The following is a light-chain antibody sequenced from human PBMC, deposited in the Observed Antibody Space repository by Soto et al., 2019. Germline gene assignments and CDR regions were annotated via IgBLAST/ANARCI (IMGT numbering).Light chain of an antibody. CDR2: EVT. V-gene: IGLV2-8*01. CDR3: ASYAGGNQV. J-gene: IGLJ1*01. Sequence: QSALTQPPSASGSPGQSVTISCTGTGSDVGGYNFVSWYQHRPGKAPKLMIYEVTRRPSGVPDRFSGSKSGNTASLTVSGLLAEDEADYYCASYAGGNQVFGTGTKVTVL. CDR1: GSDVGGYNF.